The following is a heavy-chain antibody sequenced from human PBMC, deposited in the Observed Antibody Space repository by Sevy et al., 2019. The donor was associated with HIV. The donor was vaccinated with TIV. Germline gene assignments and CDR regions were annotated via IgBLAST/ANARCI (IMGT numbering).Heavy chain of an antibody. CDR2: IKPDGSDK. Sequence: GGSLRLSCAASGFTFSANWMNWVRHAPGKGLEWVANIKPDGSDKHYVDSVEGRFTISRDNAKNLLFLHMNSLRVEDTAVYYCAHETFGRFESWGQGTLVTVSS. D-gene: IGHD3-16*01. V-gene: IGHV3-7*01. CDR1: GFTFSANW. J-gene: IGHJ4*02. CDR3: AHETFGRFES.